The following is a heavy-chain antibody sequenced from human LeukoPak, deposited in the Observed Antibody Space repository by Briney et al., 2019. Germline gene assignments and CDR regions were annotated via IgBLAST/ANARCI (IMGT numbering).Heavy chain of an antibody. V-gene: IGHV4-31*03. CDR3: AREFRYYYDSSGYYLSNYFDY. J-gene: IGHJ4*02. Sequence: SETLSLTCTVSGGSISSGGYYWSWIRQHPGKGLEWIGYIYYSGSTYYNPSLKSRVTISVDTSKNQFSLKLSSVTAADTAVYYWAREFRYYYDSSGYYLSNYFDYWGQGTLVTVSS. CDR2: IYYSGST. D-gene: IGHD3-22*01. CDR1: GGSISSGGYY.